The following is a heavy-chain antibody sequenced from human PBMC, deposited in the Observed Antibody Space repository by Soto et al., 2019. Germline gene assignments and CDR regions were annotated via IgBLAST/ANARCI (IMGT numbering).Heavy chain of an antibody. J-gene: IGHJ4*02. CDR3: ARGNPEYYFDY. V-gene: IGHV3-30-3*01. CDR1: GFTFSSYA. Sequence: PGGSLRLSCAASGFTFSSYAMHWVRQAPGKGLERVAVISYDGSNKYYADSVKGRFTISRDNSKNTLYLQMNSLRAEDTAVYYCARGNPEYYFDYWGQGTLVTVSS. D-gene: IGHD4-4*01. CDR2: ISYDGSNK.